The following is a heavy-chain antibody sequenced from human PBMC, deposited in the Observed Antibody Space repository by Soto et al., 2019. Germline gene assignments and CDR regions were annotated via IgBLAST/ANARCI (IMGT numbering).Heavy chain of an antibody. J-gene: IGHJ4*02. CDR3: ATCGGDCHAIFDY. CDR1: GGTFSSYT. D-gene: IGHD2-21*02. Sequence: QVQLVQSGAEVKKPGSSVKVSCKASGGTFSSYTISWVRQAPGQGLEWMGRIIPILGIANYAQKCQGRVTITADKFTSTAYMELSSLRSEDTAVYYCATCGGDCHAIFDYWGQGTLVTVSS. CDR2: IIPILGIA. V-gene: IGHV1-69*02.